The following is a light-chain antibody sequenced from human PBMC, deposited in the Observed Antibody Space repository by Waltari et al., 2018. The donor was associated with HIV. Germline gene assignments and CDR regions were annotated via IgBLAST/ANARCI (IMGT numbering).Light chain of an antibody. J-gene: IGKJ1*01. Sequence: DIVMTQSPLSLPVTPGEPASISCRSSQSLLHSIGYNYLDWYLQKPGQSPQLLIYLGSNRASGVPDRFSGSGSGTDFTLNISRVEAEDVGVYYCMQALQTVTFGQGTKVEIK. CDR1: QSLLHSIGYNY. CDR3: MQALQTVT. V-gene: IGKV2-28*01. CDR2: LGS.